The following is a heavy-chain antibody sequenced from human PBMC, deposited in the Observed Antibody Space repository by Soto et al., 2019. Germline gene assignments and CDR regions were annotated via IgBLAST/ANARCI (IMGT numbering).Heavy chain of an antibody. D-gene: IGHD3-22*01. CDR2: IWYDGSNK. V-gene: IGHV3-33*01. CDR1: GFTFSSYG. Sequence: PGGSLRLSYAASGFTFSSYGMHWVRQAPGKGLEWVAVIWYDGSNKYYADSVKGRFTISRDNSKNTLYLQMNSLRAEDTAVYYCARMSWAHYYDSGGAFDIWGQGTMVTVSS. J-gene: IGHJ3*02. CDR3: ARMSWAHYYDSGGAFDI.